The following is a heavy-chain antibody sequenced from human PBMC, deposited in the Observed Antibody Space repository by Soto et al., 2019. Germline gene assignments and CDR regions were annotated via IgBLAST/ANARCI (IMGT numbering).Heavy chain of an antibody. CDR1: GGTFSSYA. V-gene: IGHV1-69*12. J-gene: IGHJ6*02. Sequence: QVQLVQSGAEVKKPGSSVKVSCKASGGTFSSYAISWVRQAPGQGLEWMGGIIPIFGTADYAQKFQGRVTITADEYTSTAYMELSXLXXEDTAVYYCGVVXXKHYYYGMDVWGQGTTVTVSS. CDR3: GVVXXKHYYYGMDV. D-gene: IGHD2-15*01. CDR2: IIPIFGTA.